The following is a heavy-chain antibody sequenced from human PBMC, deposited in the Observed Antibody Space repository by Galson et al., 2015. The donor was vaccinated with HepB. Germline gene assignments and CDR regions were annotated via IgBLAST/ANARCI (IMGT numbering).Heavy chain of an antibody. CDR3: ATIATGYYFGMDV. V-gene: IGHV1-69*13. D-gene: IGHD1-26*01. CDR1: GGTFRSDV. Sequence: SVKVSCKASGGTFRSDVISWVRQAPGQGLEWMGGIIPIFDTPKYPQKFQGRVTIIADESTSTAYMELSSLRSEDTAVYYCATIATGYYFGMDVWGQGTTVTVPS. CDR2: IIPIFDTP. J-gene: IGHJ6*02.